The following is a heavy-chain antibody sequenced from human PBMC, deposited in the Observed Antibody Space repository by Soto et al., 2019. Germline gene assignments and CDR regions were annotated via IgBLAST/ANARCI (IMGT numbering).Heavy chain of an antibody. J-gene: IGHJ3*01. CDR1: GGSVSIGSHY. D-gene: IGHD1-1*01. CDR2: IYHSGST. CDR3: ARDRSDDLNSFDAFDL. Sequence: PAETLSLTCTVSGGSVSIGSHYWSWLRQPPGKGLEWIAYIYHSGSTDYKPSLKSRVTMSVDLSRNQCSLRLYSVTAADTAVYYCARDRSDDLNSFDAFDLGGQGTMVT. V-gene: IGHV4-61*01.